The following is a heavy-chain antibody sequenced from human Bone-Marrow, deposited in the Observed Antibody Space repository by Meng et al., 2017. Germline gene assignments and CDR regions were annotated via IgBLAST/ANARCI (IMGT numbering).Heavy chain of an antibody. Sequence: QVQLQESGPGLVKPSQTLSLTCTVSGGSISSGGYYWSWIRQHPGKGLEWIGYIYYSGSTYYNPSLKSLVTISVDTSKNQFSLKLSSVTDADTAVYYCAREASPEYYFDYWGQGTLVTVSS. J-gene: IGHJ4*02. D-gene: IGHD1-14*01. CDR2: IYYSGST. CDR1: GGSISSGGYY. CDR3: AREASPEYYFDY. V-gene: IGHV4-31*01.